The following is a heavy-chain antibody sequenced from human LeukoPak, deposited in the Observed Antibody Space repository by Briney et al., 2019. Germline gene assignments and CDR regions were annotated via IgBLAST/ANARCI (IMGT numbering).Heavy chain of an antibody. CDR3: ARVVAGNWFDP. J-gene: IGHJ5*02. CDR1: GYTFTDYY. D-gene: IGHD6-19*01. Sequence: GASVKVSCKASGYTFTDYYMHWVRQAPGQGLEWMGWINPNSGGTNYAQKFQGRVTMTRHTSITTAYMELSRLRSDDTAVYYRARVVAGNWFDPWGQGTLDTVSS. CDR2: INPNSGGT. V-gene: IGHV1-2*02.